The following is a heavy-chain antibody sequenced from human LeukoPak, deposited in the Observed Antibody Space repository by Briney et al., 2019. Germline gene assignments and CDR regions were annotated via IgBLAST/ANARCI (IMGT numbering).Heavy chain of an antibody. CDR3: AKGLAARLDY. V-gene: IGHV3-7*01. J-gene: IGHJ4*02. D-gene: IGHD6-6*01. CDR2: IKQDGGRI. CDR1: EFTFSSYW. Sequence: GGSLRLSCAASEFTFSSYWMSWVRQAPGKGLEWVANIKQDGGRIYYLESVKGRFTLSRDNSKNTLYLQMNSLRAEDTAVYYCAKGLAARLDYWGQGTLVTVSS.